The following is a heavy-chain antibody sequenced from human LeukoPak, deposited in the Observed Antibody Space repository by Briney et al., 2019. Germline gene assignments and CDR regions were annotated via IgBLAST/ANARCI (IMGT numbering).Heavy chain of an antibody. D-gene: IGHD1-26*01. Sequence: GASVKVSCKASGYTFTSYGISWVRQAPGQGLEWMGWISAYNGNTNYAQKLQGRVTMTTDTSTSTAYMELRRLRSDDTAVYYCARKWELGGTADAFDIWGQGTMVTVSS. CDR2: ISAYNGNT. CDR3: ARKWELGGTADAFDI. V-gene: IGHV1-18*01. CDR1: GYTFTSYG. J-gene: IGHJ3*02.